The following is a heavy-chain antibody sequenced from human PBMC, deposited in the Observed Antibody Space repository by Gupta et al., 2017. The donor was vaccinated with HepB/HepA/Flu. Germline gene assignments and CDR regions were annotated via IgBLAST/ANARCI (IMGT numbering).Heavy chain of an antibody. V-gene: IGHV4-59*08. D-gene: IGHD1-20*01. Sequence: QVQLQESGPGLVKPSETLSLSCTVSDNSISNYYWSWIRQPPGKGLEWIGYIYYGRTTYDSPAVKSRVTMSIDTSNKLFSLKMSFANAADTAVYYSAIQVGWAPMYKFDYWSQ. CDR1: DNSISNYY. CDR3: AIQVGWAPMYKFDY. J-gene: IGHJ4*02. CDR2: IYYGRTT.